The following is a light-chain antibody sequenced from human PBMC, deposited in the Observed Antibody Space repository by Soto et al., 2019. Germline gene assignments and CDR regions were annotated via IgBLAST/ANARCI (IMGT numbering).Light chain of an antibody. CDR1: SSDVGGYNY. CDR3: SSYTSSSTPYV. Sequence: QSALTQPASVSGSPGQSITISCPGTSSDVGGYNYVSWYQQHPGKAPKLLIYEVSNRPSGVSNRFSGSKSGNTASLTISGLQAEDEDDYYCSSYTSSSTPYVFGTGTKVTVL. J-gene: IGLJ1*01. CDR2: EVS. V-gene: IGLV2-14*01.